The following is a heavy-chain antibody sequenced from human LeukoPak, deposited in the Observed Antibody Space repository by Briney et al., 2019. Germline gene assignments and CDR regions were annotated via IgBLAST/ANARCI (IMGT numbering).Heavy chain of an antibody. J-gene: IGHJ4*02. CDR2: ISSSGSPI. V-gene: IGHV3-48*03. CDR3: ARNYASDY. D-gene: IGHD2-2*01. Sequence: GGSLRLSCAASGFTFSSYEMNWVRQAPGKGLEWVSYISSSGSPIYYADSARGRFTISRDNAKNSLYLQMNSLRVENTAIYYCARNYASDYWGQGTLVTVSS. CDR1: GFTFSSYE.